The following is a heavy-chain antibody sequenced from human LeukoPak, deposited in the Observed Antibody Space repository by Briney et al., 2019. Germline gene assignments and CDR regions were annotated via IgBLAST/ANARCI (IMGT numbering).Heavy chain of an antibody. J-gene: IGHJ5*02. Sequence: PSETLSLTCTVSGGSISSHYWSWIRQPPGKGLEWIGYIYYSGSTNYSPSLKSRVTISVDTSKNQFSLKLSSVTAADTAVYYCARFLGYSSSWTPNNWFDPWGQGTLVTVSS. D-gene: IGHD6-13*01. CDR3: ARFLGYSSSWTPNNWFDP. CDR1: GGSISSHY. CDR2: IYYSGST. V-gene: IGHV4-59*11.